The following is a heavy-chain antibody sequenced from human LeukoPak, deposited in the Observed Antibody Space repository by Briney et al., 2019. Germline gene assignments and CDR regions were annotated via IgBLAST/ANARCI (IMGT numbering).Heavy chain of an antibody. D-gene: IGHD3-22*01. V-gene: IGHV4-34*01. J-gene: IGHJ4*02. CDR3: ARTYYYDSSGAVSNFDY. CDR1: GGSISTYY. CDR2: INHSGST. Sequence: PSETLSLTCTVSGGSISTYYWSWIRQPPGKGLEWIGEINHSGSTNYNPSLKSRVTISVDTSKNQFSLKLSSVTAADTAVYYCARTYYYDSSGAVSNFDYWGQGTLVTVSS.